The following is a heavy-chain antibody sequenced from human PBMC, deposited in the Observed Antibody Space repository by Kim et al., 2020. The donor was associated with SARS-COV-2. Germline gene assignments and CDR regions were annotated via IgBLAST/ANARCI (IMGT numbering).Heavy chain of an antibody. J-gene: IGHJ6*02. V-gene: IGHV4-39*07. CDR2: IYYSGST. Sequence: SETLSLTCTVSGGSTSSSSYYWGWIRQPPGKGLEWIGSIYYSGSTYYNPSLKSRVTMSVDTSKNQFSLKLNSVTAADTAVYYCARDASSLGNCGGGGCYGMDVWGQGTTVTVSS. D-gene: IGHD2-15*01. CDR1: GGSTSSSSYY. CDR3: ARDASSLGNCGGGGCYGMDV.